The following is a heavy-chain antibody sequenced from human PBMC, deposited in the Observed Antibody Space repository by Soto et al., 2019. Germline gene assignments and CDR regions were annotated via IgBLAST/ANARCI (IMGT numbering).Heavy chain of an antibody. CDR1: GASITSNNW. D-gene: IGHD1-7*01. V-gene: IGHV4-4*02. J-gene: IGHJ4*02. CDR2: IYRTGST. CDR3: ASRDPGTSVDY. Sequence: PSETLSLTCAVSGASITSNNWWTWVRQPPGQGLEWIGEIYRTGSTNYNPSLKSRGTISLDKSENQFSLKVTSLTAADTAVYYCASRDPGTSVDYWGQGTLVTVSS.